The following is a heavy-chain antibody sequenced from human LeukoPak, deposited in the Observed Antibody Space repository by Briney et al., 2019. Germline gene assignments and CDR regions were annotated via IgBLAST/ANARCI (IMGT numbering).Heavy chain of an antibody. Sequence: PGGSLRLSCAASGFTFSSYAMSWVRQAPGKGLEWVSAISGSGGSTYYADSVKGRFTISRDNSKNTLYLQMNSLRAEDTAVYYCAKGVTMVRGGPIGYWGRGTLVTVSS. CDR1: GFTFSSYA. J-gene: IGHJ4*02. CDR3: AKGVTMVRGGPIGY. D-gene: IGHD3-10*01. V-gene: IGHV3-23*01. CDR2: ISGSGGST.